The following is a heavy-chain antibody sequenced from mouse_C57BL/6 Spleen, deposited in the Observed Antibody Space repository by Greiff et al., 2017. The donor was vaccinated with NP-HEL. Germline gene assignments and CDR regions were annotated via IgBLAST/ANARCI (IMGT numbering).Heavy chain of an antibody. CDR3: ARPYYGSSPWFAY. V-gene: IGHV5-17*01. CDR2: ISSGSSTI. D-gene: IGHD1-1*01. J-gene: IGHJ3*01. Sequence: EVQGVESGGGLVKPGGSLKLSCAASGFTFSDYGMHWVRQAPEKGLEWVAYISSGSSTIYYADTVKGRFTISRDNAKNTLFLQMTSLRSEDTSMYYCARPYYGSSPWFAYWGQGTLVTVSA. CDR1: GFTFSDYG.